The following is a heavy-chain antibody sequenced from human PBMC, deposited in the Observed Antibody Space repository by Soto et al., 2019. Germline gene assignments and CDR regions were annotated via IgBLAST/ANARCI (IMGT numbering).Heavy chain of an antibody. CDR3: ATRDTGRVY. CDR1: GVSIGSHDW. D-gene: IGHD5-18*01. CDR2: SHQSGNT. V-gene: IGHV4-4*02. Sequence: QVQLQESGPGLVKPSGTLSLTCAVSGVSIGSHDWWTWVRKPPGKGLEWIGESHQSGNTNYNSSLESRVTISLDKPKNHFSLQLSSVTVADTAVYYCATRDTGRVYWGQGTLVTVSS. J-gene: IGHJ4*02.